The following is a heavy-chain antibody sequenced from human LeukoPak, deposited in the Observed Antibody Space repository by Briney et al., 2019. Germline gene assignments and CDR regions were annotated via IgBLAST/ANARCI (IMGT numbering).Heavy chain of an antibody. Sequence: SETLSLTCTVSGGSTSSYYWSWIRHPPGKGLEWIGYIYYSGSSNYNPSLKSRVTISVDTSKNQFSLKVSSVTAADTAVYYCARAPGNDYYPYYYMDVWGKGTTVTVSS. D-gene: IGHD4/OR15-4a*01. CDR3: ARAPGNDYYPYYYMDV. CDR1: GGSTSSYY. CDR2: IYYSGSS. V-gene: IGHV4-59*01. J-gene: IGHJ6*03.